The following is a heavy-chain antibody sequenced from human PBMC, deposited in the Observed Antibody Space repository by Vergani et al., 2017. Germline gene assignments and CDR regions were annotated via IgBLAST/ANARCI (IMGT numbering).Heavy chain of an antibody. CDR2: IYYSGST. D-gene: IGHD2-2*01. CDR3: ASHIVVVPAAYWADAFDI. J-gene: IGHJ3*02. V-gene: IGHV4-59*01. CDR1: GGSISSYY. Sequence: QVQLQESGPGLVKPSETLSLTCTVSGGSISSYYWSWIRQPPGKGLEWIGYIYYSGSTNYNTSLKSRVTISVDTSKNQFSLKLSSVTAADTAVYYCASHIVVVPAAYWADAFDIWGQGTMVTVSS.